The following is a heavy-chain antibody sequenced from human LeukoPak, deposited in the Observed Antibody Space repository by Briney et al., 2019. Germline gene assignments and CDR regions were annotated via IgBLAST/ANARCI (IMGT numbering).Heavy chain of an antibody. CDR3: ARDPGYSYGYSYYYGMDV. V-gene: IGHV1-2*02. D-gene: IGHD5-18*01. J-gene: IGHJ6*02. CDR2: INPNSGGT. Sequence: ASVKVSCKASGYTFTGYYMHWVRQAPGQGLEWMGWINPNSGGTNYAQKFQGRVTTTRDTSISTAYMELSRLRSDDTAVYYCARDPGYSYGYSYYYGMDVWGQGTTVTVSS. CDR1: GYTFTGYY.